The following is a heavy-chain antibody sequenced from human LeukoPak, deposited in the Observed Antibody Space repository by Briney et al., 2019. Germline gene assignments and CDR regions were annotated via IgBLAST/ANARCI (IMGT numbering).Heavy chain of an antibody. CDR3: ARQDYYYDGSGYPSWFDP. Sequence: SETLSLTCTVSGGSISSSSYYWGWIRQPPGKGLEWIGSIYYSGSTYYNPSLKSRVTISVDTSKNQFSLKLSSVTAADTAVYYCARQDYYYDGSGYPSWFDPWGQGTLVTVSS. CDR1: GGSISSSSYY. CDR2: IYYSGST. V-gene: IGHV4-39*01. D-gene: IGHD3-22*01. J-gene: IGHJ5*02.